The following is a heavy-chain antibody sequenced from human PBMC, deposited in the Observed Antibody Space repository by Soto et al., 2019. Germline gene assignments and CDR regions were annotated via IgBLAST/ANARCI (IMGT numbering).Heavy chain of an antibody. CDR3: ARQGFLWFGELLRLSWFDP. Sequence: SETLSLTCTVSGGSISSSSYYWGWIRQPPGKGLEWIRSIYYSGSTYYNPSLKSRVTISVDTSKNQFSLKLSSVTAADTAVYYCARQGFLWFGELLRLSWFDPWGQGTLVTVSS. D-gene: IGHD3-10*01. V-gene: IGHV4-39*01. CDR1: GGSISSSSYY. CDR2: IYYSGST. J-gene: IGHJ5*02.